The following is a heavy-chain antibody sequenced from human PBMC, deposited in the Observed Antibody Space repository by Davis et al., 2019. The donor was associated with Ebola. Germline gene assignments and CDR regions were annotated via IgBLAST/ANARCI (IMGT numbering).Heavy chain of an antibody. CDR1: GYTFTHYG. CDR2: MNPNSGNT. Sequence: AASVKVSCKASGYTFTHYGITWVRQAPGQGLEWMGWMNPNSGNTGYAQKFQGRVTITRDTSASTAYMELSSLRSEDTAVYYCARALGDIVLMVYAMTYGMDVWGQGTTVTVSS. CDR3: ARALGDIVLMVYAMTYGMDV. J-gene: IGHJ6*02. V-gene: IGHV1-8*03. D-gene: IGHD2-8*01.